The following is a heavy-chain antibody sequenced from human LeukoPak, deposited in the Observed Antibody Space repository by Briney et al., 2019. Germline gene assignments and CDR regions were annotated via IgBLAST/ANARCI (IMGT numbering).Heavy chain of an antibody. J-gene: IGHJ4*02. CDR2: INHSGST. V-gene: IGHV4-34*01. CDR1: EMTFSSYW. Sequence: PGGSLRLSCTASEMTFSSYWMSWVRQPPGKGLEWIGEINHSGSTNYNPSLKSRVTISVDTSKNQFSLKLSSVTAADTAVYYCARGGYSGYDRLRSFDYWGQGTLVTVSS. D-gene: IGHD5-12*01. CDR3: ARGGYSGYDRLRSFDY.